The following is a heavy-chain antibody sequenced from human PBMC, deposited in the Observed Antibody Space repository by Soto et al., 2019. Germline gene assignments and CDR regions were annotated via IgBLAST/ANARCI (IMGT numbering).Heavy chain of an antibody. CDR1: GFTFGDYA. Sequence: GGSLRLSCTASGFTFGDYAMSWFRQAPGKGLEWVGFIRSKAYGGTTEYAASVKGRFTISRDDSKSIAYLQMNSLKTEDTAVYYCTRRVGHYCSSTSCPWGQGTLVTVSS. D-gene: IGHD2-2*01. CDR2: IRSKAYGGTT. CDR3: TRRVGHYCSSTSCP. J-gene: IGHJ5*02. V-gene: IGHV3-49*03.